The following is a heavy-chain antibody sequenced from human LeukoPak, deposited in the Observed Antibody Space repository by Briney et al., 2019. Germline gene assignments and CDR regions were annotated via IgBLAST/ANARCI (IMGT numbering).Heavy chain of an antibody. CDR2: IYYSGST. Sequence: SDTLSLTCTVSGGSISSYYWSWIRQPPGKGLEWIGYIYYSGSTNYNPSLKSRVTISVHTSKNQFSLKLSSVTAADTAVYYCARVVVAATNWFDPWGQGTLVTVSS. CDR1: GGSISSYY. V-gene: IGHV4-59*07. CDR3: ARVVVAATNWFDP. J-gene: IGHJ5*02. D-gene: IGHD2-15*01.